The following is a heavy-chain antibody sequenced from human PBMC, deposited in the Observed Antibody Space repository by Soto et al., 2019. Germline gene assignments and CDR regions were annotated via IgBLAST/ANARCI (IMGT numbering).Heavy chain of an antibody. J-gene: IGHJ3*02. CDR1: GFTFSSYA. CDR3: AKDYCSGGSCYSAFDI. CDR2: ISGSGGST. D-gene: IGHD2-15*01. V-gene: IGHV3-23*01. Sequence: PGGSLRLSCAASGFTFSSYAMSWVRQAPGKGLEWVSAISGSGGSTYYADSVKGRFTISRDNSKNTLYLQMNSLRAEDTAVYYCAKDYCSGGSCYSAFDIWGQGTMVTVSS.